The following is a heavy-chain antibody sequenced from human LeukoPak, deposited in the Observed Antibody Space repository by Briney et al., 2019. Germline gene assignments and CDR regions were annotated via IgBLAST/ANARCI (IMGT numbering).Heavy chain of an antibody. V-gene: IGHV3-21*01. CDR2: ISSTSTYI. J-gene: IGHJ4*02. Sequence: GGSLRLSCAASGFTFSSFTMNWVRQAPGKGLEWVSSISSTSTYIHYADSVKGRFTISRDNAKNSLYLQMNSLRAEDTAVYYCARGGYYYDSSGYSYFDYWGQGTLVTVSS. CDR1: GFTFSSFT. CDR3: ARGGYYYDSSGYSYFDY. D-gene: IGHD3-22*01.